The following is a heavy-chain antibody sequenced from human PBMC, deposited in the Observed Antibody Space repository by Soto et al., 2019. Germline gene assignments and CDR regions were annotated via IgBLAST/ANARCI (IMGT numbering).Heavy chain of an antibody. CDR3: ARVSLVGPSGGRYFDY. J-gene: IGHJ4*02. Sequence: EVQLVESGGGLVQPGGSLRLSCAASGFTFSAHYMDWVRQAPGKGLEWVGRIKNKANSYTTEYAASVEGRFTISREDSQNSLYVQMNSLKTAHTAVYYWARVSLVGPSGGRYFDYWGQGSQVAVSS. V-gene: IGHV3-72*01. CDR1: GFTFSAHY. D-gene: IGHD1-26*01. CDR2: IKNKANSYTT.